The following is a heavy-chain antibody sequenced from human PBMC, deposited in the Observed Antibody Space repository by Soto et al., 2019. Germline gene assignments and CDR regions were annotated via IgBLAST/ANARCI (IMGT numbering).Heavy chain of an antibody. J-gene: IGHJ4*02. CDR3: ARVGDILTGYPADYFDY. Sequence: GGSLRLSCAASGFTLSNHFSKQWMSWVRQAPGKGLEWVAKLNEDGSEKYYADSVKGRFTISRDNAKNSLYLQMNSLRAEDTAVYYCARVGDILTGYPADYFDYWGQGTLVTVS. D-gene: IGHD3-9*01. V-gene: IGHV3-7*03. CDR2: LNEDGSEK. CDR1: GFTLSNHFSKQW.